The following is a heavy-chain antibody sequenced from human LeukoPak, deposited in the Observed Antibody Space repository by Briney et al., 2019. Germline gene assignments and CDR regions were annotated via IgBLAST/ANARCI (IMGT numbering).Heavy chain of an antibody. J-gene: IGHJ4*02. Sequence: SETLSLTCTVSGGSISGSSYYWGWIRQPPGKGLEWIGSIYYSGSTYYNPSLKSRVTISVDTSKNQFSLKLSSVTAADTAVYYCARRRSGWYYFDYWGQGTLVTVSS. CDR3: ARRRSGWYYFDY. V-gene: IGHV4-39*07. D-gene: IGHD6-19*01. CDR2: IYYSGST. CDR1: GGSISGSSYY.